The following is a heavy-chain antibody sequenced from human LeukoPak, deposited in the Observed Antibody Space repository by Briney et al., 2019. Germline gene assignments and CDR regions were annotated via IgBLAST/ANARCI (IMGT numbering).Heavy chain of an antibody. Sequence: ASVKVSCKASGGTFSSYAISWVRQAPGQGLEWMGGIIPIFGTANYAQKFQGRVTITADESTSTAYMELSSLRSEDTAVYYCARGGPPAATYYFDYWGQGTLVTVSS. V-gene: IGHV1-69*13. CDR2: IIPIFGTA. J-gene: IGHJ4*02. CDR1: GGTFSSYA. CDR3: ARGGPPAATYYFDY. D-gene: IGHD2-2*01.